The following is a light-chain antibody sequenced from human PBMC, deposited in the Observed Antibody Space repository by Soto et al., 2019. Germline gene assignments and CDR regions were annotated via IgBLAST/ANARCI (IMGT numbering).Light chain of an antibody. CDR3: QQYNIWPLWT. CDR1: ESVGRH. CDR2: DTS. J-gene: IGKJ1*01. V-gene: IGKV3-15*01. Sequence: EVVVTQSPATLSVSPGERATLSCRASESVGRHLAWYHQKPGQTPRLLIYDTSTRATGVPARFSGGGSETEFTLTISSLQSEDFAVYFCQQYNIWPLWTFGQGTKVDIK.